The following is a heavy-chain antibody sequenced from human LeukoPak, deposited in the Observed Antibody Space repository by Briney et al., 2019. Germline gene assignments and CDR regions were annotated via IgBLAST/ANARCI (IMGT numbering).Heavy chain of an antibody. Sequence: GGSLRLSCAASGFTFDDYAMHWVRQAPGKGLEWVSGISWNSGNIDYADSVKGRFTISRDNAKNSLYLQMNSLRAGDTALYYCAKGDSSRYPDAFDIWGQGTMVTVSS. CDR3: AKGDSSRYPDAFDI. CDR1: GFTFDDYA. J-gene: IGHJ3*02. D-gene: IGHD3-9*01. CDR2: ISWNSGNI. V-gene: IGHV3-9*01.